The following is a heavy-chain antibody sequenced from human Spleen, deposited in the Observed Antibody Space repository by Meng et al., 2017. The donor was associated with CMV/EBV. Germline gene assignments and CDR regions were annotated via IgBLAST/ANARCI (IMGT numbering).Heavy chain of an antibody. V-gene: IGHV1-69*04. J-gene: IGHJ4*02. CDR3: ARDGPNYYDSSGYFSPFGY. Sequence: TFSSYTISWVRQAPGQGLEWMGRIISILGIANYAQKFQGRVTITADKSTSTAYMELSSLRSEDTAVYYCARDGPNYYDSSGYFSPFGYWGQGTLVTV. D-gene: IGHD3-22*01. CDR1: TFSSYT. CDR2: IISILGIA.